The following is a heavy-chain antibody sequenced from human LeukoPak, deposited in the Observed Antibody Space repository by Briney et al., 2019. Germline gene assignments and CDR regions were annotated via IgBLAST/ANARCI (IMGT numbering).Heavy chain of an antibody. Sequence: PGGSLRLSCAASGFTFSSYAMSWVRQAPGKGLEWVSAISGSGGSTYYADSVKGRFTISRDNSKNTLYLQMNSLRAEDTAVYYCAKTLEGIDQWHTYPIHAFDIWGQGTMVTVSS. CDR1: GFTFSSYA. CDR3: AKTLEGIDQWHTYPIHAFDI. J-gene: IGHJ3*02. D-gene: IGHD6-19*01. V-gene: IGHV3-23*01. CDR2: ISGSGGST.